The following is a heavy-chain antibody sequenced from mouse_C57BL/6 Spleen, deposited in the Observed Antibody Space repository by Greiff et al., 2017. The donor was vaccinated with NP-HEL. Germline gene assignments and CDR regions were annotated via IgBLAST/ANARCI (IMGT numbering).Heavy chain of an antibody. D-gene: IGHD2-2*01. J-gene: IGHJ4*01. CDR3: TRETMVTHYYAMDY. CDR2: INPSSGYT. Sequence: VQLQQSGAELAKPGASVKLSCKASGYTFTSYWMHWVNQRPGQGLEWIGYINPSSGYTKYNQKFKDKATLTADKSSSTAYMQLSSLTYEDSAVYYCTRETMVTHYYAMDYWGQGTSVTVSS. CDR1: GYTFTSYW. V-gene: IGHV1-7*01.